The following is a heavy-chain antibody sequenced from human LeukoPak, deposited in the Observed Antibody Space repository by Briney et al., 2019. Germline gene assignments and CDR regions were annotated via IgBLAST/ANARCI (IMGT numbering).Heavy chain of an antibody. J-gene: IGHJ4*02. Sequence: PGGSLRLSCAASGFTFSSYRMNWVRQAPGKGLEWVSSISSRSSYIYYADSVKGRFTISRDNAKNSLYLHMNSLRAEDTAVYYCAREEQLERLDWGQGTLVTVSS. D-gene: IGHD1-1*01. CDR2: ISSRSSYI. CDR1: GFTFSSYR. CDR3: AREEQLERLD. V-gene: IGHV3-21*01.